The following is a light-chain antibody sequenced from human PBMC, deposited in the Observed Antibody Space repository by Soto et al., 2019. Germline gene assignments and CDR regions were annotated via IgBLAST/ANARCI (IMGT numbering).Light chain of an antibody. J-gene: IGKJ1*01. CDR2: WAS. CDR3: QQYYSAPWT. V-gene: IGKV4-1*01. CDR1: QSVLYNSNNKNY. Sequence: DIVMTQSPDSLAVSLGERATINCKSSQSVLYNSNNKNYLAWYQQKPGQPPKLLIYWASTRESGVPDRFSGSGSGTDFTLPISSLQAEDVAVYYCQQYYSAPWTFAQGTKVEIK.